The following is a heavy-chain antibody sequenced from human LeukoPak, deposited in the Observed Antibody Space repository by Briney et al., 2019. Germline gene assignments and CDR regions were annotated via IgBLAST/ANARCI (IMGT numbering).Heavy chain of an antibody. J-gene: IGHJ4*02. CDR3: ARVPGGGEYYDSSGYPLH. Sequence: GGSLRLSCAASGFTFSSYSMNWVRQAPGKGLEWVSSISSSSGYIYYADSVEGRFTISRDNAKNSLYLQMNSLRAEDTAVYYCARVPGGGEYYDSSGYPLHWGQGTLVTVSS. D-gene: IGHD3-22*01. CDR2: ISSSSGYI. V-gene: IGHV3-21*01. CDR1: GFTFSSYS.